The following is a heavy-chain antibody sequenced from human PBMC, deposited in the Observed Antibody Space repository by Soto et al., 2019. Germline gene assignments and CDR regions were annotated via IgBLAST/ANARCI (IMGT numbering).Heavy chain of an antibody. D-gene: IGHD4-17*01. CDR2: ISGGGIST. Sequence: EVQLLESGGDLVQPGGSLKLSCATSGLTFSTYGMNWVRQAPGKGLEWVAGISGGGISTYYADSVKGRFTISRDNSKNAVFLEMNSLRVEDTALYYCAKEATTVGRVFDYWGRGTLVTVSS. J-gene: IGHJ4*01. CDR3: AKEATTVGRVFDY. V-gene: IGHV3-23*01. CDR1: GLTFSTYG.